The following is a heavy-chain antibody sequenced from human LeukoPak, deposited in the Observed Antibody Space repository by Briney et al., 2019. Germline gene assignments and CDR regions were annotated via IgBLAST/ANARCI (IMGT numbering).Heavy chain of an antibody. V-gene: IGHV3-30*04. J-gene: IGHJ3*02. Sequence: PGRSLRLSCAASGFTFSSYAMHWVRQAPGKGLEWVAVISYDGSNKYYADSVKGRFTISRDNSKNTLYLQMNSLRAEDTAVYYCARELSVRVNAFDIWGQGTMVTVSS. D-gene: IGHD5/OR15-5a*01. CDR3: ARELSVRVNAFDI. CDR2: ISYDGSNK. CDR1: GFTFSSYA.